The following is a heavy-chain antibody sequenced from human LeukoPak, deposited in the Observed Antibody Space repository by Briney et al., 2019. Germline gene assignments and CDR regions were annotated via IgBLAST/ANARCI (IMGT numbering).Heavy chain of an antibody. CDR3: AKSGNDGVFGVFITYYYYYMDV. Sequence: GGSLRLSCAASGFTFSSYAMSWVRQAPGKGLEWVTAISGSGGSTYYADSVKGRFTISRDNSKNMLYLQMNSLRAEDTAVYYCAKSGNDGVFGVFITYYYYYMDVWGKGTTVTVSS. V-gene: IGHV3-23*01. J-gene: IGHJ6*03. CDR2: ISGSGGST. D-gene: IGHD3-3*01. CDR1: GFTFSSYA.